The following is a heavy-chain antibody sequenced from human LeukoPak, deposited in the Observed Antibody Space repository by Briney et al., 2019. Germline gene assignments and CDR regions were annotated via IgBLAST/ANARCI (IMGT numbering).Heavy chain of an antibody. CDR1: GFTFSSYA. V-gene: IGHV3-23*01. D-gene: IGHD3-3*01. Sequence: GGSLRLSCAASGFTFSSYAMSWVRQAPGKGLEWVSAISGSGGSTYYADSVKGRFTISRDNSKNTLYLQMNSLRAEDTAVYYCARPYDFWSGYPPLNYMDVWGKGTTVTVSS. J-gene: IGHJ6*03. CDR3: ARPYDFWSGYPPLNYMDV. CDR2: ISGSGGST.